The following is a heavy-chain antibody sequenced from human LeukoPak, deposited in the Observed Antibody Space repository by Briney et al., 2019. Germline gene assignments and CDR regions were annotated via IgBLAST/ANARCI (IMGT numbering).Heavy chain of an antibody. CDR1: TDSTNTYY. J-gene: IGHJ4*02. CDR3: VSLGWELLATYFDH. Sequence: SETLSLTCSVSTDSTNTYYWSWIRQSPGKGLEWMGHIYHSRSTDYNPSFKRRVTISIDMSKKEFSLELTSVTVADTAMYYCVSLGWELLATYFDHWGQGAFVIVSS. D-gene: IGHD1-26*01. CDR2: IYHSRST. V-gene: IGHV4-59*01.